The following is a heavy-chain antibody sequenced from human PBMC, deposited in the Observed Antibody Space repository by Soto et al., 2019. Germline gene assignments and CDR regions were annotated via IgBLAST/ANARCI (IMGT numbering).Heavy chain of an antibody. D-gene: IGHD5-18*01. CDR1: NGSISSSSCH. CDR2: IYYSGST. Sequence: ETLSLTCSVSNGSISSSSCHWGWIRQSPGKGLEWIGSIYYSGSTFYNPSLESRVTISVDTSKNQFSLKLTSVTAADTAVYYCACIFSGGYSYGFYYNGMDVWGQGTMVTVSS. CDR3: ACIFSGGYSYGFYYNGMDV. J-gene: IGHJ6*02. V-gene: IGHV4-39*01.